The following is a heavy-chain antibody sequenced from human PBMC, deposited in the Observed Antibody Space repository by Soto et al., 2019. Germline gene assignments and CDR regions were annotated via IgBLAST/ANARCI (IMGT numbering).Heavy chain of an antibody. Sequence: QVQLVESGGGAVQPGESLRLSCVASGFDFTYYAMHWVRQAPGKGLESVAVMSSDGSKIHHTDSVKGRFTISRDNSKNTLYLQINSLRKEDTAVYFRAKDEGVGGTLGLFDYWGQGTLVSVSS. CDR1: GFDFTYYA. CDR3: AKDEGVGGTLGLFDY. D-gene: IGHD1-26*01. V-gene: IGHV3-30*18. CDR2: MSSDGSKI. J-gene: IGHJ4*02.